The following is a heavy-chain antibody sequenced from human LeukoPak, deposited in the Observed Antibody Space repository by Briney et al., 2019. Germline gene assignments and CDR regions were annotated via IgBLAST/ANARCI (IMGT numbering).Heavy chain of an antibody. CDR1: GGSFSGYY. J-gene: IGHJ4*02. D-gene: IGHD5-24*01. CDR3: ARRARWLQPFDY. V-gene: IGHV4-34*01. Sequence: SETLSLTCAVYGGSFSGYYWSWIRQPPGKGVEWIGEINHSGSTNYNPSLKSRVTISVDTSKNQFSLKLSSVTAADTAVYYCARRARWLQPFDYWGQGTLVTVSS. CDR2: INHSGST.